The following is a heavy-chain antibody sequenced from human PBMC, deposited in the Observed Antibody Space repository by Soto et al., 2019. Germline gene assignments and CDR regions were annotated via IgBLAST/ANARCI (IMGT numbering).Heavy chain of an antibody. J-gene: IGHJ6*02. Sequence: GASVKVSCKASGGTFSSYAISWVRQAPGQGLEWKGGIIPIFGTANYAQKFQGRVTITADESTSTAYMELSSLRSEDTAVYYCARGAPITIFGVVTEGGDYYGMDVWGQGTTVTVSS. V-gene: IGHV1-69*13. CDR1: GGTFSSYA. D-gene: IGHD3-3*01. CDR2: IIPIFGTA. CDR3: ARGAPITIFGVVTEGGDYYGMDV.